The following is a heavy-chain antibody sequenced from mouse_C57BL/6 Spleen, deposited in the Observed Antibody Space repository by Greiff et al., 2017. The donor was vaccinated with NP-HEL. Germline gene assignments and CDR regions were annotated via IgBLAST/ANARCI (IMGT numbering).Heavy chain of an antibody. Sequence: VQLQQPGAELVRPGTSVKLSCKASGYTFTSYWMHWVKQRPGQGLEWIGVIDPSDSYTNYNQKFKGKATLTVDTSSSTAYMQLSSLTSEDSAVYYCARNLIRDAMDYWGQGTSVTVSS. J-gene: IGHJ4*01. CDR3: ARNLIRDAMDY. D-gene: IGHD1-2*01. V-gene: IGHV1-59*01. CDR2: IDPSDSYT. CDR1: GYTFTSYW.